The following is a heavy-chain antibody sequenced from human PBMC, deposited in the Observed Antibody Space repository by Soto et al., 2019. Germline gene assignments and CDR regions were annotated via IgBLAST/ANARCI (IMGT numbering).Heavy chain of an antibody. J-gene: IGHJ6*02. Sequence: PXGSLRLSCAASGFTVSSNYMNWVRQAPGKGLDWVSVIYSGGSTYYADSVKGRFTISRDNSKNTLYLQMNSLRAEDTAVYYCARDSCSGGSCYSVPYYYGMDVWGQGTTVTVSS. CDR3: ARDSCSGGSCYSVPYYYGMDV. V-gene: IGHV3-53*01. CDR2: IYSGGST. CDR1: GFTVSSNY. D-gene: IGHD2-15*01.